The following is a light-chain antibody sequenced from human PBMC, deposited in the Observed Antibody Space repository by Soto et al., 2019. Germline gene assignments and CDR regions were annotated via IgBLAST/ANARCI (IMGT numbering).Light chain of an antibody. V-gene: IGKV3-20*01. CDR2: GAS. J-gene: IGKJ1*01. CDR1: QSVGKS. Sequence: EVVLTKSTGTLSLSPWERAGLSFRASQSVGKSLAWYQQKPGQAPRLLIYGASTRATGIPDRFSGSGSGTDFTLTISRLEPEDFAVYYCQQYGGSPRTFGQGSKVDI. CDR3: QQYGGSPRT.